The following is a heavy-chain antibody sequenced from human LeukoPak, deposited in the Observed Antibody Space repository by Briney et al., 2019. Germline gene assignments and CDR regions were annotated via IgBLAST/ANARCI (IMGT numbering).Heavy chain of an antibody. J-gene: IGHJ4*02. CDR3: ARRGELTPPYYSDY. CDR2: ISSSSSTI. Sequence: GGSLRLSCAASGFTFRSYSMNWVRQAPGKGLEWISYISSSSSTIYYADSVKGRFTISRDNAKNSLYLQMSSLRAEDTAVYYCARRGELTPPYYSDYWGQGTLVTVSS. D-gene: IGHD1-26*01. CDR1: GFTFRSYS. V-gene: IGHV3-48*01.